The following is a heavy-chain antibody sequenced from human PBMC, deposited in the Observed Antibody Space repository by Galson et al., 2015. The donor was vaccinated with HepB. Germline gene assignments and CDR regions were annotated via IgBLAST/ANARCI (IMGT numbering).Heavy chain of an antibody. CDR2: ISGSGGST. CDR3: AKGGSGSYYSRAEYFQH. D-gene: IGHD3-10*01. J-gene: IGHJ1*01. Sequence: SLRLSCAASGFTFSSYAMSWVRQAPGKGLEWVSAISGSGGSTYYADSVKGRFTISRDNSKNTLYLQMNSLRAEDTAVYYCAKGGSGSYYSRAEYFQHWGQGTLDTVSS. V-gene: IGHV3-23*01. CDR1: GFTFSSYA.